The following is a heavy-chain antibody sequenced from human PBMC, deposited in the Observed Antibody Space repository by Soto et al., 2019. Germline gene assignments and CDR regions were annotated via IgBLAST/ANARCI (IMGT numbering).Heavy chain of an antibody. J-gene: IGHJ4*02. V-gene: IGHV5-51*01. CDR1: GYSLTNHC. CDR3: ARLADTSTVGGFYFDY. CDR2: SCRDDSDT. Sequence: GESLKISCKASGYSLTNHCIAWVRQRPGKGLEWMGTSCRDDSDTSYSPSFQGQVTILADKSIATTYLQWSSLKASDTAMYFCARLADTSTVGGFYFDYWGQGTRVSVS. D-gene: IGHD3-16*01.